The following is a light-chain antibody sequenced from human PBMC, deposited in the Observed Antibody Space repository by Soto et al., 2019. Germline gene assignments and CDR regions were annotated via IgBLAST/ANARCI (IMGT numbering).Light chain of an antibody. CDR3: QQGNSFPYT. CDR2: GAS. Sequence: DIQMTQSPSSVSASVGDRVTITCRASQGICSWLACFQLKPGKAPKALIYGASTLQSGGPSRFSGCGSGTDFTLTISSLQPENFAAYHCQQGNSFPYTFGQGTKLEI. J-gene: IGKJ2*01. CDR1: QGICSW. V-gene: IGKV1-12*02.